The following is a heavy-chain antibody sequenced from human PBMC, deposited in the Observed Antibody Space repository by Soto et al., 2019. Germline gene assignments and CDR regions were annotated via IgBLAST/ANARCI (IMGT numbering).Heavy chain of an antibody. V-gene: IGHV1-18*01. CDR1: GYTFTSYG. CDR3: AKAGLGYCSGGSCYSLRIGAFDI. CDR2: ISAYNGNT. Sequence: ASVKVSCKASGYTFTSYGISWVRQAPGQGLEWMGWISAYNGNTNYAQKLQGRVTMTTDTSTSTAYMELRSLRSDDTAVYYCAKAGLGYCSGGSCYSLRIGAFDIWGQGTMVTVSS. J-gene: IGHJ3*02. D-gene: IGHD2-15*01.